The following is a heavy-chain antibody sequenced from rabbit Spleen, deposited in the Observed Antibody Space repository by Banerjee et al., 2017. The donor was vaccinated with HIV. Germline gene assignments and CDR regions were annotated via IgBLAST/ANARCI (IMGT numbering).Heavy chain of an antibody. CDR1: GFSFSSNW. J-gene: IGHJ6*01. Sequence: QQQLEESGGGLVKPGGTLTLTCTVSGFSFSSNWICWVRQAPGKGLQWIGCMNTVSGNTVYATWAKGRFPISRTSSTTVALQMTSLTAADTATYFCARVSESSGWGEDLWGPGTLVTVS. D-gene: IGHD4-1*01. V-gene: IGHV1S45*01. CDR2: MNTVSGNT. CDR3: ARVSESSGWGEDL.